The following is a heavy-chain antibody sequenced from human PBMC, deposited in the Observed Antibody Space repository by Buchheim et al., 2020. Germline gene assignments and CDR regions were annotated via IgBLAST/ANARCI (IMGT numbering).Heavy chain of an antibody. CDR1: GFRFSSYG. J-gene: IGHJ4*02. Sequence: QVQLVESGGGVVQPGRSLRLSCAASGFRFSSYGMNWVRQAPGKGLEWVAVISYDGSKKYYADSVKGRFTISRDNSKNKLYLQMNSLRAEDTAVYYYAKNWNLDDYWGQGTL. CDR2: ISYDGSKK. V-gene: IGHV3-30*18. D-gene: IGHD1-1*01. CDR3: AKNWNLDDY.